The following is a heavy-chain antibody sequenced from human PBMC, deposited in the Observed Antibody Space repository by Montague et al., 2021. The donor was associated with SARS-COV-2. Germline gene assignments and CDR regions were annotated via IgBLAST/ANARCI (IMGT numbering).Heavy chain of an antibody. CDR1: GFTLSNYN. Sequence: SLLLSFSSSGFTLSNYNMNWIRQAPGKGLEWVSSVSYSSTYIYYADSVKGRFSISRDNAQNSLSLQMNNLRADDTAVYYCVRDQSPMGFDYWGQGTLVTVSS. J-gene: IGHJ4*02. V-gene: IGHV3-21*03. CDR2: VSYSSTYI. D-gene: IGHD5-24*01. CDR3: VRDQSPMGFDY.